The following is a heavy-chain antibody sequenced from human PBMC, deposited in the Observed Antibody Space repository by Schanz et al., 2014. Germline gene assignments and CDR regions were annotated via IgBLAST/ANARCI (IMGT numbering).Heavy chain of an antibody. CDR3: ARGVRIDY. V-gene: IGHV3-7*02. CDR2: IKQDGSEK. J-gene: IGHJ4*02. D-gene: IGHD3-3*01. CDR1: GFSFSNYW. Sequence: AQLVESGGGVVQPGRSLRLSCAASGFSFSNYWMSWVRQAPGKGLEWVANIKQDGSEKYYVDSVKGRFTISRDNAKNSLYLQMNSLTAEDTAVYYCARGVRIDYWGQGTLVTVSS.